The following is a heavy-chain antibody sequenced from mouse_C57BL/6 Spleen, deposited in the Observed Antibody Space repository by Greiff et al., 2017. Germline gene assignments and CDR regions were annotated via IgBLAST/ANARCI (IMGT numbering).Heavy chain of an antibody. CDR1: GYTFTSYW. D-gene: IGHD2-3*01. Sequence: VKLKQPGAELVKPGASVKLSCKASGYTFTSYWMQWVKQRPGQGLEWIGEIDPSDSYTNYNQKFKGKATLTVDTSSSTAYMQLSSLTSEDSAVYYCAREGDGYYERGYFDYWGQGTTLTVSS. V-gene: IGHV1-50*01. CDR2: IDPSDSYT. J-gene: IGHJ2*01. CDR3: AREGDGYYERGYFDY.